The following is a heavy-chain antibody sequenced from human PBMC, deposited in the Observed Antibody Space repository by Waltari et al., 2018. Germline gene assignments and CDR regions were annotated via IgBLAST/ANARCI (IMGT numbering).Heavy chain of an antibody. V-gene: IGHV1-58*01. Sequence: HMQLVQSGPEVKKPGTSVKVSCKASGFTFTSSAVQWVRQARGQRLEWIGWIVVGSGNTNYAQKFQERVTITRDMSTSTAYMELSSLRSEDTAVYYCAAGGGDYYDLDYWGQGTLVTVSS. CDR3: AAGGGDYYDLDY. CDR2: IVVGSGNT. D-gene: IGHD3-16*01. J-gene: IGHJ4*02. CDR1: GFTFTSSA.